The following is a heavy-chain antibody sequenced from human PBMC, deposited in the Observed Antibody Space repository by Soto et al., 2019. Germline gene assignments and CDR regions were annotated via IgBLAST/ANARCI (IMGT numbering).Heavy chain of an antibody. CDR2: IWYDGSNK. V-gene: IGHV3-33*01. CDR3: ARRQYGSGSYHYYYYYGMDV. D-gene: IGHD3-10*01. J-gene: IGHJ6*02. CDR1: GFTFSSYG. Sequence: QVQLVESGGGVVQPGRSLRLSCAASGFTFSSYGMHWVRQAPGKGLEWGAVIWYDGSNKYYADSVKGRFTISRDNSKNTLYLQMNSLRAEDTAVYYCARRQYGSGSYHYYYYYGMDVWGQGTTVTVSS.